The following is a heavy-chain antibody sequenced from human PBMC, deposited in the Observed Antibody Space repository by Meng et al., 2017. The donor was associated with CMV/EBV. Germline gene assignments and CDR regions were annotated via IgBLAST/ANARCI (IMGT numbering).Heavy chain of an antibody. Sequence: QITLQAFGPPLVKPPPTLALSCTFSGFSLSTSGVGLGWIRQPPGKALEWLALIYWDDDKRYSPSLKSRLTITKDTSKNQVVLTMTNMDPVDTATYYCARIAAAGRFDYWGQGTLVTVSS. CDR1: GFSLSTSGVG. CDR2: IYWDDDK. D-gene: IGHD6-13*01. V-gene: IGHV2-5*02. CDR3: ARIAAAGRFDY. J-gene: IGHJ4*02.